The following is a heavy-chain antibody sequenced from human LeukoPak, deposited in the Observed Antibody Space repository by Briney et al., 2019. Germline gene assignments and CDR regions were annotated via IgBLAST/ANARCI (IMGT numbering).Heavy chain of an antibody. J-gene: IGHJ4*02. D-gene: IGHD1-26*01. CDR2: INHSGST. CDR1: GGSFSGYY. V-gene: IGHV4-34*01. CDR3: ARSATIVGAIDY. Sequence: SSETLSLTCAVYGGSFSGYYWSWIRQPPGKGLEWIGEINHSGSTNYNPSLKSRVTISVDTSKNQFSLKLSSVTAADTAVYYCARSATIVGAIDYWGQGTLVTVSS.